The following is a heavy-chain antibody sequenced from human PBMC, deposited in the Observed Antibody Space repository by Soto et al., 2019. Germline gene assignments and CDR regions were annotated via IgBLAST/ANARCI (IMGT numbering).Heavy chain of an antibody. J-gene: IGHJ5*02. CDR2: VYSSGGT. D-gene: IGHD3-3*01. CDR3: ARGQRFSDWFDP. V-gene: IGHV4-4*07. Sequence: SETLSLTCTVSGGSMSSYYWTWIRQPAGKGLEWIGRVYSSGGTHYNPSLKSRVTISLDTSKNQFSLRLLSVTDADTAAYYCARGQRFSDWFDPWGQGTLVTVSS. CDR1: GGSMSSYY.